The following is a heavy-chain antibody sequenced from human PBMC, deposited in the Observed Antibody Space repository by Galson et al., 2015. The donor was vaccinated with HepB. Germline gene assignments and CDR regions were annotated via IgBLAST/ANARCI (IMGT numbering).Heavy chain of an antibody. D-gene: IGHD4-17*01. CDR2: INPNSGGT. Sequence: SVKVSCKASGYTFTGYYMHWVRQAPGQGLEWMGRINPNSGGTNYAQKFQGRVTMTRDTSISTAYMELSRLRSDDTVVYYCARGPMTTVTTRGAFDIWGQGTMVTVSS. V-gene: IGHV1-2*05. CDR3: ARGPMTTVTTRGAFDI. CDR1: GYTFTGYY. J-gene: IGHJ3*02.